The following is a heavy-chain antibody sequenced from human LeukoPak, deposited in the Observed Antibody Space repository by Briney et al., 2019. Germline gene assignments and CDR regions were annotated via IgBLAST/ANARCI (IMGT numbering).Heavy chain of an antibody. D-gene: IGHD6-13*01. Sequence: GGSLRLSCATSGFTFSSYGMNWVRQAPGKGLEWVSSISSSSGYIYYADSVKDRFTISRDNAENSLYLQMNSLRAEDTAVYYCARGRGYSSSSTDMDVWGPGTTVTVSS. V-gene: IGHV3-21*01. CDR2: ISSSSGYI. CDR3: ARGRGYSSSSTDMDV. J-gene: IGHJ6*02. CDR1: GFTFSSYG.